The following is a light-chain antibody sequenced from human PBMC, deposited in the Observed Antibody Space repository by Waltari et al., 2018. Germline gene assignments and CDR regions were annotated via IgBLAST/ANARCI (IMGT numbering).Light chain of an antibody. J-gene: IGKJ1*01. Sequence: DIVMTQSPDSLAVSLGERAIINCKSSQSVLYSSNNKNYLAWYQQNPGQPPKLLMYGASTRESGVPDRFSGSGSGTDFTLTISSLQAEDVAVYYCQQYYSTPPAFGQGTKVEIK. CDR2: GAS. V-gene: IGKV4-1*01. CDR3: QQYYSTPPA. CDR1: QSVLYSSNNKNY.